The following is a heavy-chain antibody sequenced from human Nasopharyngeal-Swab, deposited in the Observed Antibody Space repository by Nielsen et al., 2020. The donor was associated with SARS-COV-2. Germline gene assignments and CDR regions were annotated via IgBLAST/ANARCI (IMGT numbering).Heavy chain of an antibody. CDR3: ARAIAQADSY. J-gene: IGHJ4*02. D-gene: IGHD3-22*01. CDR2: ISSTGSYI. CDR1: GFTFSSYS. V-gene: IGHV3-21*01. Sequence: GESLKISCAASGFTFSSYSINWVRQAPGKGLEWVSSISSTGSYIYYADSVKGRFTISRDNAKNSLYLQMNGLRAEDTAVYYCARAIAQADSYWGQGTLLTVSS.